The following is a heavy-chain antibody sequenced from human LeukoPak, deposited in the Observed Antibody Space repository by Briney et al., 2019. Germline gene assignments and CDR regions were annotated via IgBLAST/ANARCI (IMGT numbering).Heavy chain of an antibody. J-gene: IGHJ4*02. V-gene: IGHV1-18*01. CDR1: GYTFTSYG. CDR2: ISAYNGNT. CDR3: ATECSGGSCSSFDY. Sequence: GASVKVSCKASGYTFTSYGISWVRQAPGQGLEWMGWISAYNGNTNYAQKLQGRVTMTTDTSTGTAYMELRSLRSDDTAVYYCATECSGGSCSSFDYWGQGTLVTVSS. D-gene: IGHD2-15*01.